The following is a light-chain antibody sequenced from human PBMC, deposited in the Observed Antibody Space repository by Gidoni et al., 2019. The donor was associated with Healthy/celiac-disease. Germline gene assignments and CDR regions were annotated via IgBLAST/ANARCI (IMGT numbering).Light chain of an antibody. CDR3: LQDYNYPLT. V-gene: IGKV1-6*01. J-gene: IGKJ4*01. CDR2: AAS. Sequence: AIQMTQSPSSLSASVGDRVTITCRASQGIRNDLGWYQQKPGKAPKLLIYAASSLQSGVPSKFSGSGSGTDFTLTISSLQPEDFATYYCLQDYNYPLTFGGXTKVEIK. CDR1: QGIRND.